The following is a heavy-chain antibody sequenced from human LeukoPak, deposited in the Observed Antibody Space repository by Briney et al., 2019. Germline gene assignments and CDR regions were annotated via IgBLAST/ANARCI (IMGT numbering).Heavy chain of an antibody. CDR2: IYYSGST. V-gene: IGHV4-59*08. CDR1: GGSISSYY. CDR3: ARRGLYGSGSYWEYPCYFDY. Sequence: SETLSLTCTVSGGSISSYYWSWIRQPPGKGLEWIGYIYYSGSTNYNPSLKSRVTISVDTSKNQFSLKLSSVTAADTAVYYCARRGLYGSGSYWEYPCYFDYWGQGTLVTVSS. D-gene: IGHD3-10*01. J-gene: IGHJ4*02.